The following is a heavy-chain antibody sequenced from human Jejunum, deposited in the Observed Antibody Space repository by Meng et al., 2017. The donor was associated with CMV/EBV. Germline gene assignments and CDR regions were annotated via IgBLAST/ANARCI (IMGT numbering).Heavy chain of an antibody. CDR1: GFTFSSYG. CDR3: ARGRGPLEYYFDY. J-gene: IGHJ4*02. Sequence: VQLVEAGGGVAQPGRSLRLSCAASGFTFSSYGMHWVRQAPGKGLEWVAVISYDGSKEYYADSVKGRFTISRDNSKNTLYLQMNSLRAEDTAVYYCARGRGPLEYYFDYWGQGTLVTVSS. CDR2: ISYDGSKE. V-gene: IGHV3-30-3*01. D-gene: IGHD3-3*01.